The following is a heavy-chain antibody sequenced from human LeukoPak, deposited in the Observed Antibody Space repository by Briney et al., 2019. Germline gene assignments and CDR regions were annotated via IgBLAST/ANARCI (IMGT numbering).Heavy chain of an antibody. D-gene: IGHD4-17*01. CDR2: IYHSGST. CDR3: ARDPREGYGDYGAFDY. V-gene: IGHV4-4*02. Sequence: SETLSLTCAVSGGSISSSNWWSWVRQPPGKGLEWIGEIYHSGSTNYNPSLKSRVTISVDKSKNQFSLKLSSVTAADTAVYYCARDPREGYGDYGAFDYWGQGTLVTVSS. CDR1: GGSISSSNW. J-gene: IGHJ4*02.